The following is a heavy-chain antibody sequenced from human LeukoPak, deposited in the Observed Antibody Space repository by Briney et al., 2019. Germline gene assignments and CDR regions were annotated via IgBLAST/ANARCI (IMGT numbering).Heavy chain of an antibody. CDR3: AASADYDILTGYYDFDY. J-gene: IGHJ4*02. Sequence: GGSLRLSCAASGFTFSSYEMNWVRQAPGKGLEWVSYISSSGSTIYYADSVKGRFTISRDNAKNSLYLQMNSLRAEDTAVYYCAASADYDILTGYYDFDYWGQGTLVTVSS. CDR1: GFTFSSYE. CDR2: ISSSGSTI. D-gene: IGHD3-9*01. V-gene: IGHV3-48*03.